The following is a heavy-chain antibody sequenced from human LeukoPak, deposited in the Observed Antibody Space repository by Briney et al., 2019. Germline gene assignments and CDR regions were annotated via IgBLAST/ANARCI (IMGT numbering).Heavy chain of an antibody. V-gene: IGHV4-59*01. CDR1: GGSISSYY. D-gene: IGHD1-14*01. CDR3: AREPGIPSYFDY. J-gene: IGHJ4*02. Sequence: SETLSLTCTVSGGSISSYYWSWIRRPPGKGLEWIGYIYYSGSTNYNPSLKSRVTISVDTSKNQFSLKLSSVTAADTAVYYCAREPGIPSYFDYWGQGTLVTVSS. CDR2: IYYSGST.